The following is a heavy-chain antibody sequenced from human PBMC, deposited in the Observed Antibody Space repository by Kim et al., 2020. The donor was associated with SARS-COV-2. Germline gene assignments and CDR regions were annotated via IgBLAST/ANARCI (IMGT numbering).Heavy chain of an antibody. J-gene: IGHJ4*02. CDR3: AGSYDILTGYRDY. CDR2: IYSGGST. D-gene: IGHD3-9*01. V-gene: IGHV3-53*01. CDR1: GFTVSSNY. Sequence: GGSLRLSCAASGFTVSSNYMSWVRQAPGKGLEWVSVIYSGGSTYYADSVKGRFTISRDNSKNTLYLQMNSLRAEDTAVYYCAGSYDILTGYRDYWGQGTLVTVSS.